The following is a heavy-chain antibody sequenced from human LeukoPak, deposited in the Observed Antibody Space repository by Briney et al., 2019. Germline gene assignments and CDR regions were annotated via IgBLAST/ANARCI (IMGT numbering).Heavy chain of an antibody. J-gene: IGHJ4*02. CDR3: ARVDDYGSGSYDY. CDR1: GGSISSYY. V-gene: IGHV4-4*07. Sequence: PSETLSLTCTVSGGSISSYYWSWIRQPAGKGLEWIGRIYPRGSTSYNPSLKSRVTMSVDTSKNQFSLNVSSVTAADTAVYYCARVDDYGSGSYDYWGQGTLVTVSS. D-gene: IGHD3-10*01. CDR2: IYPRGST.